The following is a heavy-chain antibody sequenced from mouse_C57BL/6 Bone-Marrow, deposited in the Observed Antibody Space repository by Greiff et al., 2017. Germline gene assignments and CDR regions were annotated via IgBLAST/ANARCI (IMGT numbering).Heavy chain of an antibody. Sequence: VQLQQSGAELARPGASVKLSCKASGYTFTSYGISWVKQRTGQGLGWIGEIYPRSGNTYYNEKFKGKATLTAAKSSSTAYMELRSLTSEDSAVYFCARSNYDYGGQGTLVTVSA. CDR3: ARSNYDY. CDR1: GYTFTSYG. CDR2: IYPRSGNT. V-gene: IGHV1-81*01. D-gene: IGHD2-4*01. J-gene: IGHJ3*01.